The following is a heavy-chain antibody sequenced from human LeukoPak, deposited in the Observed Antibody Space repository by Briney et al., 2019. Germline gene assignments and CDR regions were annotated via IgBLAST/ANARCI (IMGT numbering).Heavy chain of an antibody. Sequence: GGSLRLSCAASGFTLDDYAMHWVRQASGKGLEWVSHITWDGGSTHYADSVEGRFTISRDNRENSLYLQMNSLRPEDTALYYCAKDRAARGGGNYFYMDVWGKGTTVTVSS. CDR3: AKDRAARGGGNYFYMDV. D-gene: IGHD2/OR15-2a*01. J-gene: IGHJ6*03. CDR1: GFTLDDYA. V-gene: IGHV3-43D*03. CDR2: ITWDGGST.